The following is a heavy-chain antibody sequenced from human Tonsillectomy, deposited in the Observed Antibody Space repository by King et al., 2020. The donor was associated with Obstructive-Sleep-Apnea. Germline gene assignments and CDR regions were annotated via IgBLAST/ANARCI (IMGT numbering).Heavy chain of an antibody. V-gene: IGHV3-21*01. CDR3: ARDVSRLRWYPEGYFDY. D-gene: IGHD4-23*01. Sequence: VQLVESGGGLVKPGGSLRLSCAASGFTFSSYSMNWVRQAPGTGLEWVSSIRSSRSYIYYADSGKGPFTIPRDNAKNSLYLQTNSLRAEDTAGYYCARDVSRLRWYPEGYFDYWGQGTLVTVSS. CDR2: IRSSRSYI. CDR1: GFTFSSYS. J-gene: IGHJ4*02.